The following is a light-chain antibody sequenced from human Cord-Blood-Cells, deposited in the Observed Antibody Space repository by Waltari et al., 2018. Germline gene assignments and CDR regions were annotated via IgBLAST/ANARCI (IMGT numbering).Light chain of an antibody. CDR2: EVS. Sequence: QSALTQPPSASGSPGQSVTISCTGPSSDVGCYNYVSWYQHHPANAPKHMIYEVSKRPSGVPDRLSGSKSGNTASLTVSGLQAEDEADYYCSSYAGSNNLVFGGGTKLTVL. CDR3: SSYAGSNNLV. CDR1: SSDVGCYNY. J-gene: IGLJ3*02. V-gene: IGLV2-8*01.